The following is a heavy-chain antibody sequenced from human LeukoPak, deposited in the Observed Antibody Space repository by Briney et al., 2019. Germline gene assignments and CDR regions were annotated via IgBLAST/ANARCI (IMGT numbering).Heavy chain of an antibody. CDR2: ISWNGDIK. J-gene: IGHJ4*02. Sequence: GRSLRLSSAASGFTFDDYAMHWVRQAPGKGLEWVSGISWNGDIKGYADSVKVRFTISRDNAQNSLYLQINSLRPEDTAFYSCAKDRMGAYFTMPDYWGQGTLVTVSS. CDR3: AKDRMGAYFTMPDY. CDR1: GFTFDDYA. V-gene: IGHV3-9*01. D-gene: IGHD2/OR15-2a*01.